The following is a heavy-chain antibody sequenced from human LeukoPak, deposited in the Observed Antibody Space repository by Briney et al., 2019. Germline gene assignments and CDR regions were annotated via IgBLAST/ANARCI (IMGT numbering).Heavy chain of an antibody. CDR2: IKQDGSEK. Sequence: PGGSLRLSCAASGFTFSSYGMHWVRQAPVKGLEWVANIKQDGSEKYYVDSVKGRFTISRDNAKNSLYLQMNSLRAEDTAVYYCAREKYYYDSSGYESSDAFDIWGQGTMVTVSS. V-gene: IGHV3-7*01. J-gene: IGHJ3*02. CDR1: GFTFSSYG. D-gene: IGHD3-22*01. CDR3: AREKYYYDSSGYESSDAFDI.